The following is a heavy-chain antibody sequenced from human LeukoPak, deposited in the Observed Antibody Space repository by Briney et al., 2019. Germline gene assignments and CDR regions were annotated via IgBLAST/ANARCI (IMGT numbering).Heavy chain of an antibody. CDR2: IYSSGTT. Sequence: SETLSLTCTVSGGSMHNYYWSWIRQPPGKGLEWIGYIYSSGTTNYSPSLKTRLTISVDTSMNQLSLKLNSVTAADTAVYYCARGPKYYYGSGSYYQRILDYWGQGTLVTVSS. CDR3: ARGPKYYYGSGSYYQRILDY. CDR1: GGSMHNYY. J-gene: IGHJ4*02. D-gene: IGHD3-10*01. V-gene: IGHV4-59*01.